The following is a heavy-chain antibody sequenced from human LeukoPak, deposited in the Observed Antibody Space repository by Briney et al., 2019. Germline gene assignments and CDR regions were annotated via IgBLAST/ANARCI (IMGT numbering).Heavy chain of an antibody. D-gene: IGHD5-18*01. V-gene: IGHV3-33*01. CDR2: IWSDGTNK. CDR3: ARGARIQSWLDYIDY. J-gene: IGHJ4*02. Sequence: PGKSLRLSCAASGFTFTDYGMHWVRQAPGKGLEWVAVIWSDGTNKYYADSVKGRFAISRDDSSNMVYLQMNSLRAADTAVYYCARGARIQSWLDYIDYWGQGTLVTVSS. CDR1: GFTFTDYG.